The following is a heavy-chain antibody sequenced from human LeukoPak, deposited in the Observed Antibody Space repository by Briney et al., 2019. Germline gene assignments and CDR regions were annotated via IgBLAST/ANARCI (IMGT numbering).Heavy chain of an antibody. CDR3: ARVVRGVIAAYFDS. Sequence: RTGGSLRLSCAASGFTFSDYIMNWVRQAPGKGLEWVSGINWNGDTTGYANSVQGRFTISRDTAKNSLYLQMNSLRAEDTALYYCARVVRGVIAAYFDSWGQGTLVTVSS. V-gene: IGHV3-20*04. CDR1: GFTFSDYI. J-gene: IGHJ4*02. D-gene: IGHD3-10*01. CDR2: INWNGDTT.